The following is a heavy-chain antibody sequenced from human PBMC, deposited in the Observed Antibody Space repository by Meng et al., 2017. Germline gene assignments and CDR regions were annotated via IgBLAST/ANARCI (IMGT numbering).Heavy chain of an antibody. CDR1: GFTFSSYA. Sequence: GGSLRLSCAASGFTFSSYAMSWVRQAPGKGLEWVSAISGSGGSTYYADSVKGRFTISRDNSKNTLYLQMNSLRAEDTAVYYCAKDRYGSSSWFSFYYYYGMDVWGQGTTVTVFS. J-gene: IGHJ6*02. D-gene: IGHD6-13*01. CDR3: AKDRYGSSSWFSFYYYYGMDV. V-gene: IGHV3-23*01. CDR2: ISGSGGST.